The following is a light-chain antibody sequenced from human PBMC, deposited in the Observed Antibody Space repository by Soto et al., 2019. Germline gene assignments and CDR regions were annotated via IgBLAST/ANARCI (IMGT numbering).Light chain of an antibody. CDR2: AAS. CDR1: QSISNC. Sequence: DIQMTQSPSSLSSSVGDRATITCRASQSISNCLYWYQQKPGKAPDLLIFAASNLQSGVPSRFTGSGSGTDFTLTISSLQPEDFTTYYCQQSYSSPQMYTFGHGTKLEIK. V-gene: IGKV1-39*01. J-gene: IGKJ2*01. CDR3: QQSYSSPQMYT.